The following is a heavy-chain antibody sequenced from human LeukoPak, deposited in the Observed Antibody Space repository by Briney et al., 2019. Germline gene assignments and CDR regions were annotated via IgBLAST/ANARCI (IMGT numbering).Heavy chain of an antibody. CDR1: GGSFSCYY. V-gene: IGHV4-34*01. CDR3: ARGLSSDYDLLTGYYTRALFMDV. Sequence: SETLSLTCAVYGGSFSCYYWSWIRQPPGKGLEWIGEINHSGSTNYNPSLKSRVTISVDTSKNQFSLKLSSVTAADTAVYYCARGLSSDYDLLTGYYTRALFMDVWGQGTTVTVSS. CDR2: INHSGST. D-gene: IGHD3-9*01. J-gene: IGHJ6*02.